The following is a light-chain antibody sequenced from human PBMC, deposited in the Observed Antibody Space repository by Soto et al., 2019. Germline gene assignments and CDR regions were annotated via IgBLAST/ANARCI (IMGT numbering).Light chain of an antibody. CDR1: QSILYRSTSQNY. Sequence: DIVMTQSPDSLAVSLGERATINCRSSQSILYRSTSQNYLGWYRQKPGQPPKLLIYWASTRESGVPDRFSGSGSGTDFTLTISSLQAEDVAVYYCQQYYSTPYTFGQGTKLEI. V-gene: IGKV4-1*01. J-gene: IGKJ2*01. CDR2: WAS. CDR3: QQYYSTPYT.